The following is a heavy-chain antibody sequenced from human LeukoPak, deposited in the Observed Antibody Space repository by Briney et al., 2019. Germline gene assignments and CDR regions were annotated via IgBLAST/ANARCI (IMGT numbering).Heavy chain of an antibody. CDR1: GFTFSSYS. V-gene: IGHV3-21*03. D-gene: IGHD6-19*01. CDR3: TTAYSSGWYQDDY. J-gene: IGHJ4*02. Sequence: GGSLRLSCAASGFTFSSYSMNWVRQAPGKGLEWVSSISSSSSYIYYADSVKGRFTISRDNAKNSLYLQMNSLGAEDTAVYYCTTAYSSGWYQDDYWGQGTLVTVSS. CDR2: ISSSSSYI.